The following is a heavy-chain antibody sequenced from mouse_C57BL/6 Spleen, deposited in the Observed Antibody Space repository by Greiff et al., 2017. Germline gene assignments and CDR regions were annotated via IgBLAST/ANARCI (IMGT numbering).Heavy chain of an antibody. D-gene: IGHD1-1*01. V-gene: IGHV1-22*01. Sequence: EVQLQQSGPELVKPGASVKMSCKASGYTFTDYNMHWVKQSHGKSLEWIGYINPNNGGTSYNQKFKGKATLTVNMSSSTAYMELRSLTSEDSAVYYCALVITTVVATDYAMDYWGQGTSVTVSS. CDR3: ALVITTVVATDYAMDY. CDR2: INPNNGGT. CDR1: GYTFTDYN. J-gene: IGHJ4*01.